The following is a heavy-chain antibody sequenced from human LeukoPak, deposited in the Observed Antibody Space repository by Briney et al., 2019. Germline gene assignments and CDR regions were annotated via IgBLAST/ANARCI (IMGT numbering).Heavy chain of an antibody. Sequence: SETLSLTCTVSDGSISSGGYYWSWIRQHPGKGLEWIGYIYYSGSTYYNPSLKSRVTISVDTSKNQFSLKLSSVTAADTAVYYCARDLGSGTAYDAFDIWGQGTMVTVSS. CDR1: DGSISSGGYY. CDR3: ARDLGSGTAYDAFDI. D-gene: IGHD1-26*01. J-gene: IGHJ3*02. V-gene: IGHV4-31*03. CDR2: IYYSGST.